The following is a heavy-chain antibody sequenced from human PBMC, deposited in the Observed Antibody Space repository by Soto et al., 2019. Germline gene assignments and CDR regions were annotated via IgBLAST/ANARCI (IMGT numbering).Heavy chain of an antibody. J-gene: IGHJ6*03. CDR1: GYTFTSYG. CDR2: ISAYNGNT. V-gene: IGHV1-18*01. Sequence: QVQLVQSGAEVKKPGASVKVSCKASGYTFTSYGISWVRQAPGQGLEWMGWISAYNGNTNYAQKLQGRVTMTTDTSTSTAYMELRSPRSDDTAVYYCARSLGYCSSTSCYAGNYYYYYYMDVWGKGTTVTVSS. D-gene: IGHD2-2*01. CDR3: ARSLGYCSSTSCYAGNYYYYYYMDV.